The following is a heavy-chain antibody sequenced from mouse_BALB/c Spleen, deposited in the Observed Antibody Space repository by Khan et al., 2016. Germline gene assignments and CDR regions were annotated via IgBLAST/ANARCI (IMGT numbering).Heavy chain of an antibody. CDR1: GYTFTDYV. CDR2: IYPGSGNT. J-gene: IGHJ2*01. V-gene: IGHV1-81*01. Sequence: QVQLQQSGPELVKPGASVKMSCKASGYTFTDYVISWVKQRTGQGLEWIGEIYPGSGNTYYNENFKGTATLTADKSSNTAYMQLSSQTSEDSAVYFYARALDYWGQGTTLTVSS. CDR3: ARALDY.